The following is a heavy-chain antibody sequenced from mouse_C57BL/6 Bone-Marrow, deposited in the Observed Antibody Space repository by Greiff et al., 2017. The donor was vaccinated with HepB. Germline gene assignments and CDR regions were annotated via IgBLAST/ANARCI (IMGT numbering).Heavy chain of an antibody. D-gene: IGHD2-2*01. CDR1: GYTFTSYW. Sequence: QVHVKQPGTELVKPGASVKLSCKASGYTFTSYWMHWVKQRPGQGLEWIGNINPSNGGTNYNEKFKSKATLTVDKSSSTAYMQLSSLTSEDSAVYYCARERDDGYDGAWFAYWGQGTLVTVSA. J-gene: IGHJ3*01. CDR3: ARERDDGYDGAWFAY. CDR2: INPSNGGT. V-gene: IGHV1-53*01.